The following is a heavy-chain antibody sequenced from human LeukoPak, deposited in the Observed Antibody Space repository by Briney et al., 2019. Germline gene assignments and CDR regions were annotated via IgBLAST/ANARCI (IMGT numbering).Heavy chain of an antibody. CDR3: TRNEK. CDR1: GFTFSSYA. J-gene: IGHJ4*02. Sequence: SGGSLRLSCAASGFTFSSYAMSWVRQAPGKGLEWVANIKEDGSKKNYGASVKGRVTISRDNAENSLYLQMNSLGVEDTAVYYCTRNEKWGQGTLVTVSS. CDR2: IKEDGSKK. D-gene: IGHD1-1*01. V-gene: IGHV3-7*01.